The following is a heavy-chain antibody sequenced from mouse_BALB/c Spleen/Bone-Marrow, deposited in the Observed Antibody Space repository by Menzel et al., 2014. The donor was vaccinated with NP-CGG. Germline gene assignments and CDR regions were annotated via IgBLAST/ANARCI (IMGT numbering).Heavy chain of an antibody. J-gene: IGHJ4*01. Sequence: VQLQQSGGGLVQPGGSLKLSCAASGFDFSRLWMSWVRQAPGKGLEWIGEINPDSRTINFTPSLKDKFIISRDNAKNTRYLQMSKGRSEDTALYYCASLGYYGAMEDWGQGTSVTVSS. CDR3: ASLGYYGAMED. CDR2: INPDSRTI. V-gene: IGHV4-1*02. D-gene: IGHD1-1*01. CDR1: GFDFSRLW.